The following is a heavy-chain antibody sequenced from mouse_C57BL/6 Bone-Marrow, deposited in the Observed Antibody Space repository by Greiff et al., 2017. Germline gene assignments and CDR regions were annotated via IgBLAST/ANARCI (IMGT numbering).Heavy chain of an antibody. CDR1: GYTFTSYT. D-gene: IGHD2-1*01. CDR2: INPSSGYT. Sequence: QVHVKQSGAELARPGASVKMSCKASGYTFTSYTMHWVKQRPGQGLEWIGYINPSSGYTKYNQKFKDKATLTADKSSSTAYMQLSSLTYEDSAVYYCASIYYWFAYWGQGTLVTVSA. V-gene: IGHV1-4*01. CDR3: ASIYYWFAY. J-gene: IGHJ3*01.